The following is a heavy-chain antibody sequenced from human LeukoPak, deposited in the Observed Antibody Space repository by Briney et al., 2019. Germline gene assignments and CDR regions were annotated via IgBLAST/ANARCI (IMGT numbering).Heavy chain of an antibody. V-gene: IGHV4-39*01. CDR2: IYYSGST. Sequence: SETLSLTCAVYGGSFSSYYWGWIRQPPGKGLEWIGSIYYSGSTYCNPSLKSRVTISVDTSKNQFSLKLSSVTAADTAVYYCARQCTILNYWGQGTLVAVSS. CDR3: ARQCTILNY. CDR1: GGSFSSYY. J-gene: IGHJ4*02. D-gene: IGHD3-3*01.